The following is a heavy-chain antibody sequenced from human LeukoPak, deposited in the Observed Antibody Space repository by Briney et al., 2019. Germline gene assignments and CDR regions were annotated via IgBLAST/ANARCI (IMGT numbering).Heavy chain of an antibody. CDR1: GFTFGSYW. CDR2: IKQDGSEK. J-gene: IGHJ4*02. D-gene: IGHD3-22*01. V-gene: IGHV3-7*01. CDR3: ARDGGVEYYDSSNYYDY. Sequence: GGSLRLSCAASGFTFGSYWMSWVRQAPGKGLEWVANIKQDGSEKYYVDSVKGRFTISRDNAKKSLNLQMNSLRAEDTAVYYCARDGGVEYYDSSNYYDYWGQGTLVTVSS.